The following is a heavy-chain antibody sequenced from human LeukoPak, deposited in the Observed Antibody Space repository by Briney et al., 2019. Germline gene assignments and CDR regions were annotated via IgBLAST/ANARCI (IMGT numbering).Heavy chain of an antibody. CDR3: AKVHLEGASSLDQ. CDR2: ISSNGDDT. V-gene: IGHV3-64*01. D-gene: IGHD1-26*01. CDR1: GFIFGRFA. Sequence: GGSLRLSCAASGFIFGRFAMHWVRQAPGKGPEYVSAISSNGDDTYYANSVKGRFTISRDNSKNTLYLQMGSLRAEDTAVYYCAKVHLEGASSLDQWGQGTLVTVSS. J-gene: IGHJ4*02.